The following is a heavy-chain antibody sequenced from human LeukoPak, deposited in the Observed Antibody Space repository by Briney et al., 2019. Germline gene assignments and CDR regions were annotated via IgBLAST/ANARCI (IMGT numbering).Heavy chain of an antibody. J-gene: IGHJ6*03. CDR2: IYTSGST. V-gene: IGHV4-4*07. CDR3: ARSAHSAKVYYYYYMDV. Sequence: SETLSLTCTVSGDSISIYYWSWIRQPAGKGLEWIGRIYTSGSTNYNPSLKSRVTMSVDTSKNQFSLKLSSVTAADTAVYYCARSAHSAKVYYYYYMDVWGKGTTVTIPS. CDR1: GDSISIYY.